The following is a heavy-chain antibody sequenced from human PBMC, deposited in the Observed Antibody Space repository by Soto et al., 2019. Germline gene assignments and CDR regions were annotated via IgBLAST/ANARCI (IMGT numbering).Heavy chain of an antibody. CDR1: GGSLSSYA. V-gene: IGHV1-69*01. Sequence: GAPVKVSCKDCGGSLSSYAISWLRHAPGQGLEWLGGIIPIFGTANYAQKFQGRVTITADESTSTAYMELSSLRSEDTAVYYCAREGYYYDSSGYYSGYWFDPWGQGTLVTVYS. D-gene: IGHD3-22*01. CDR2: IIPIFGTA. J-gene: IGHJ5*02. CDR3: AREGYYYDSSGYYSGYWFDP.